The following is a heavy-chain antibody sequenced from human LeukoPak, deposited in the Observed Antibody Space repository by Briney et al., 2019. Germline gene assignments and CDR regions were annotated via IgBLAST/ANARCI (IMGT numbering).Heavy chain of an antibody. D-gene: IGHD3-10*01. CDR1: GYTFTSYY. Sequence: ASVKVSCKASGYTFTSYYMHWVRQAPGQGLEWMGIINPSGGSTSYAQKFQGRVTMTRDTSTSTVYMELSSLRSEDTAVYYCASRIGSGTVSAFDIWAKGQWSPSLQ. CDR2: INPSGGST. J-gene: IGHJ3*02. V-gene: IGHV1-46*01. CDR3: ASRIGSGTVSAFDI.